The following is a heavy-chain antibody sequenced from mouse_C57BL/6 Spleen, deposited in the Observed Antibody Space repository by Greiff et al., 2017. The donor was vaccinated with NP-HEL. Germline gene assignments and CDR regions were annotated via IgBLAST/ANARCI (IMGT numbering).Heavy chain of an antibody. CDR3: ARFDSYYAMDY. CDR1: GYTFTSYW. J-gene: IGHJ4*01. V-gene: IGHV1-50*01. CDR2: IDPYDSYT. D-gene: IGHD2-4*01. Sequence: VQLQQSGAELVKPGASVKLSCKASGYTFTSYWMQWVKQRPGQGLEWIGEIDPYDSYTNYNQKFKGKATLTVDTSSSTAYMQLSSLTSEDSAVYYGARFDSYYAMDYWGQGTSVTVSS.